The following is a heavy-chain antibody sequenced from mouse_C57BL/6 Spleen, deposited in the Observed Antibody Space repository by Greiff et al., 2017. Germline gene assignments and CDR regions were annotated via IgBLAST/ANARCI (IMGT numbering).Heavy chain of an antibody. D-gene: IGHD2-5*01. J-gene: IGHJ4*01. Sequence: VQLQQPGPGLVQPSQSLSITCTVSGFSLTSYGVHWVSQSPGKGLEWLGVIWSGGSTDYNAAFISRLSISKDNSTRQVFFKMNSLQADDTAIYYCARGTYYSNYDAMDYWGQGTSVTVSS. CDR3: ARGTYYSNYDAMDY. CDR2: IWSGGST. V-gene: IGHV2-2*01. CDR1: GFSLTSYG.